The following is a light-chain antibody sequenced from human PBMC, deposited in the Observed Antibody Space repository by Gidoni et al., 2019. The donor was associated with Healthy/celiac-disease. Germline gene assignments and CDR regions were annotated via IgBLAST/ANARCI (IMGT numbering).Light chain of an antibody. Sequence: EIVLTPSPATLSLSPGERATLPCRAGQSVSSYLAWYQQKPGQAPSLLIYDASNRATGIPARFSGSGSGTDFTLTISSLEPEDFAVYYCQQRSNWPPLTFXGXTKVEIK. CDR1: QSVSSY. J-gene: IGKJ4*01. CDR2: DAS. V-gene: IGKV3-11*01. CDR3: QQRSNWPPLT.